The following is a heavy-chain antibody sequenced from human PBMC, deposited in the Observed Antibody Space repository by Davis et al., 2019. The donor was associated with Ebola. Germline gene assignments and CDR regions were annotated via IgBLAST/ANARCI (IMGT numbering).Heavy chain of an antibody. CDR1: GYTFTSYG. CDR2: ISAYNGNT. Sequence: AASVKVSCKASGYTFTSYGISWVRQAPGQGLEWMGWISAYNGNTNYAQKLQGRVTMTTDTSTSTAYMELSSLRSEDTAVYYCARGIFRFSFLELTRGFDYWGQGTLVTVSS. D-gene: IGHD3-3*02. J-gene: IGHJ4*02. CDR3: ARGIFRFSFLELTRGFDY. V-gene: IGHV1-18*01.